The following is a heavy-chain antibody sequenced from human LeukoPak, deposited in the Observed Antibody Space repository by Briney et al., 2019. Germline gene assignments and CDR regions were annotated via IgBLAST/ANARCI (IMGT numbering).Heavy chain of an antibody. CDR2: ISAYNGNT. Sequence: ASVKVSCKASGYTFTSYGISWVRQAPGQGLEWMGWISAYNGNTNYAQRLQGRVTMTTDTSTSTAYMELRSLRSDDTAVYHCARANGRGAAAGVNYWGQGTLVTVSS. J-gene: IGHJ4*02. V-gene: IGHV1-18*01. D-gene: IGHD6-13*01. CDR3: ARANGRGAAAGVNY. CDR1: GYTFTSYG.